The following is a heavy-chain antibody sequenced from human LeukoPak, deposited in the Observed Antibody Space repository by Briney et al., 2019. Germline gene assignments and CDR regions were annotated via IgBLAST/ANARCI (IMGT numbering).Heavy chain of an antibody. CDR1: VDPISRYY. CDR3: ARGGIAAAAPYYFDY. D-gene: IGHD6-13*01. J-gene: IGHJ4*02. CDR2: IYYSGST. Sequence: PSGPLSLPCTLSVDPISRYYWSWIPHPPGKGLEGLGYIYYSGSTNYNPSLKSRVTISVDTSKNLFALKLSSVTAADTAVYYCARGGIAAAAPYYFDYWGQGTLVTVSS. V-gene: IGHV4-59*01.